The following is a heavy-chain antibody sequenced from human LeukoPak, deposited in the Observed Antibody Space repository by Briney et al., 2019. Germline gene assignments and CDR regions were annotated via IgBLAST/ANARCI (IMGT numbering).Heavy chain of an antibody. CDR2: IYHSGTT. V-gene: IGHV4-59*01. J-gene: IGHJ3*02. CDR1: GGSISDYY. Sequence: SETLSLTCTVSGGSISDYYWSWIRQTPGKGLEWIGYIYHSGTTNYNSSLKSRVTISVDTSKNQFSLKLSSVTAADTAVYYCAREAPGAFDIWGQGTMVTVSS. CDR3: AREAPGAFDI.